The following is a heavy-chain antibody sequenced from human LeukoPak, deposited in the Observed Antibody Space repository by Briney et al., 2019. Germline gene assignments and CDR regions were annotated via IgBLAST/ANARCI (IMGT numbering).Heavy chain of an antibody. Sequence: GGSLTLSCAASGFTFSDYSLNWVRQAPGKGLEWVSCISGDSRYIYYADSLKGRSTISRDNAQNSLYLHMNNLRAEDTAVYYCARGPFSSSWSEFDCWGQGTLVTVSS. CDR2: ISGDSRYI. CDR1: GFTFSDYS. D-gene: IGHD6-13*01. V-gene: IGHV3-21*06. CDR3: ARGPFSSSWSEFDC. J-gene: IGHJ4*02.